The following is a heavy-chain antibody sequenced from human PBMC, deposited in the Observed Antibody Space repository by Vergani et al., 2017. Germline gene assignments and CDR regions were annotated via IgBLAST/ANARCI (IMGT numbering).Heavy chain of an antibody. D-gene: IGHD3-22*01. Sequence: QVQLQQWGAGLLKPSETLSLTCAVYGGSFSGYYWSWIRQPPGKGLGWIGEINHSGSTNYNPSLKSRVTISVDTSKNQFSLKLSSVTAADTAVYYCARRPYYYDSSGYSKYYYYGMDVWGQGP. CDR3: ARRPYYYDSSGYSKYYYYGMDV. J-gene: IGHJ6*02. CDR1: GGSFSGYY. CDR2: INHSGST. V-gene: IGHV4-34*01.